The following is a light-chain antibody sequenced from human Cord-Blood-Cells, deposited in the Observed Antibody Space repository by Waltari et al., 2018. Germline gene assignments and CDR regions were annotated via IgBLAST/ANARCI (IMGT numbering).Light chain of an antibody. J-gene: IGKJ1*01. V-gene: IGKV3-20*01. CDR3: QQYGSSLTWT. CDR1: QSVSSSY. Sequence: EIVLTQSPGTLSLSPGERATLSCRASQSVSSSYLAWYQQKPGQAPRLLIYGASSRATCIPDRFSGSGSGTDCTLTISRLEPEDFAVYYCQQYGSSLTWTFGQGTKVEIK. CDR2: GAS.